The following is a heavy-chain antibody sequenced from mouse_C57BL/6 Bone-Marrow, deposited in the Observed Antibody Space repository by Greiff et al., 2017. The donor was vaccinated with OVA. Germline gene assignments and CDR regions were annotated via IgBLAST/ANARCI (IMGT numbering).Heavy chain of an antibody. CDR2: INPNNGGT. Sequence: EVQLQQSGPELVKPGASVKIPCKASGYTFTDYNMDWVKQSHGKSLEWIGDINPNNGGTIYNQKFKGKATLTVDKSSSTAYMELRSLTSEDTAVYYCARELGRGGYYFDYGGQGTTLTVSS. CDR1: GYTFTDYN. V-gene: IGHV1-18*01. D-gene: IGHD4-1*01. CDR3: ARELGRGGYYFDY. J-gene: IGHJ2*01.